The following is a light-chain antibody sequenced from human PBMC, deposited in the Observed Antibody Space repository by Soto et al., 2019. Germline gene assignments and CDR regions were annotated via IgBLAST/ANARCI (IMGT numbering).Light chain of an antibody. CDR3: QHYNGYPYT. J-gene: IGKJ2*01. Sequence: DIQMTQSPSPLSASIGDRVTITCRASQSIDNWLDWYQQKPGKDPHLLIYDASRLETGVPSRFSGSGSGTEFTLTISSLQADDVATYFCQHYNGYPYTFGRGPSWRSN. CDR2: DAS. CDR1: QSIDNW. V-gene: IGKV1-5*01.